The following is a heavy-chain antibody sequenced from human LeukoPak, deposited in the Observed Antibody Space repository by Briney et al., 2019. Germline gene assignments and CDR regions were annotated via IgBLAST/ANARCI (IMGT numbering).Heavy chain of an antibody. CDR1: GYTFTSYD. J-gene: IGHJ4*02. Sequence: ASVKVSCKASGYTFTSYDINWVRQAPGQGLEWMGIISPRGGNTSYAQKFQGRVTMTRDTSTTTVYMELSSLRSEDTAVYYCARVRYYFDSSGYSFDNWGQGTLVTVSS. CDR2: ISPRGGNT. V-gene: IGHV1-46*01. D-gene: IGHD3-22*01. CDR3: ARVRYYFDSSGYSFDN.